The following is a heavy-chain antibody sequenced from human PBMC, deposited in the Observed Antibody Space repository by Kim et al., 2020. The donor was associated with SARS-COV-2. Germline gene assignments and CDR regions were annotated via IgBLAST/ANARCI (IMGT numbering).Heavy chain of an antibody. J-gene: IGHJ4*02. V-gene: IGHV3-23*01. CDR3: ALPGYDILSGYY. D-gene: IGHD3-9*01. CDR2: ISGSGDST. Sequence: GGSLRLSCAASGFTFSSYAMTWVRQAPGKGLEWVSTISGSGDSTYYADSVKGRLTISRDNSKNTLYLQMHSLRAEDTAVYYFALPGYDILSGYYWGQGTLVTVSS. CDR1: GFTFSSYA.